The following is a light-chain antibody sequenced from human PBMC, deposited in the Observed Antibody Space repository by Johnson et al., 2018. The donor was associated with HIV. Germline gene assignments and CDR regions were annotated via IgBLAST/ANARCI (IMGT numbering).Light chain of an antibody. J-gene: IGLJ1*01. CDR1: SSNIGNNY. CDR2: DNN. Sequence: QSVLTQPPSVSAAPGQKVTISCSGSSSNIGNNYVSWYQQLPGTAPKLLIYDNNKRPSGIPDRFSGSKSGPSATLGITGLQTVDEADYYCGTWDSSLSGVFGTGTKVTVL. V-gene: IGLV1-51*01. CDR3: GTWDSSLSGV.